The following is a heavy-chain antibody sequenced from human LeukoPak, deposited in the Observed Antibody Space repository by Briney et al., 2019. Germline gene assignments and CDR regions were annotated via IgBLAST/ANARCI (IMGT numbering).Heavy chain of an antibody. J-gene: IGHJ4*02. CDR3: ARGGKSGYYYGY. D-gene: IGHD3-22*01. CDR2: IYSGGST. Sequence: GGSLRLSCAASGFTVSSYYMNWVRQAPGKGLEWVSVIYSGGSTYYADSVKGRFTISRDNSKNMLYLQMNSLRAEDTAVYYCARGGKSGYYYGYWGQGTLVTVSS. CDR1: GFTVSSYY. V-gene: IGHV3-53*01.